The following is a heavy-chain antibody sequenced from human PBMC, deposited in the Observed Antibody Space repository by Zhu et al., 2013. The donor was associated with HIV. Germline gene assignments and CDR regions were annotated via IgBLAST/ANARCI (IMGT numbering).Heavy chain of an antibody. CDR1: GYTFTTYG. Sequence: QVQLVQSGAEVKKLGASVKVSCKTSGYTFTTYGLSWVRQAPGQGLEWMGWISVYNGNTNYARRLQGRITMTTDTSTSTAYMELRSLRSDDTAVYYCARSSDTLGRGFDYWGQGTLVTVSS. V-gene: IGHV1-18*01. CDR2: ISVYNGNT. CDR3: ARSSDTLGRGFDY. J-gene: IGHJ4*02. D-gene: IGHD5-18*01.